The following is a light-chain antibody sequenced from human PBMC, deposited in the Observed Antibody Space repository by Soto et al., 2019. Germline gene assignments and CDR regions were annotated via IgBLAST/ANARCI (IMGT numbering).Light chain of an antibody. CDR3: LQTYTVPRT. V-gene: IGKV3-20*01. Sequence: EIVLTQSPGTLSLSPGERATLSCRASQTVTGSYLAWYQQKPGQAPRLLIYGASNRATGIPDRFSGSGSGTDFTLTISRLEPEDFAAYYCLQTYTVPRTFGQGTNLDIK. J-gene: IGKJ2*01. CDR2: GAS. CDR1: QTVTGSY.